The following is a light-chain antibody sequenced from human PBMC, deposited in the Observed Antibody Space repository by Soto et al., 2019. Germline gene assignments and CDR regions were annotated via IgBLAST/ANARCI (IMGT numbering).Light chain of an antibody. V-gene: IGLV2-14*01. CDR1: SSDVGGFDY. Sequence: QSALTQPASVSGSPGQSITISCTGASSDVGGFDYVSWSQQHPGNAPKLLIYEVSNRPSGVSNRFSASKSGNTASLTISGLQPEDEADYYCSSYTGRKAWVFGGGTKVTVL. CDR3: SSYTGRKAWV. J-gene: IGLJ3*02. CDR2: EVS.